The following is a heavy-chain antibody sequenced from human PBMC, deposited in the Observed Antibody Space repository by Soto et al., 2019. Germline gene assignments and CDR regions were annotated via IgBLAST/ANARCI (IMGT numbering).Heavy chain of an antibody. V-gene: IGHV1-18*01. J-gene: IGHJ6*02. CDR1: GYTFTSYG. CDR3: ARGLRITMVRGVIDYGMDV. Sequence: ASVKVSCKASGYTFTSYGISWVRQAPGQGLEWMGWISAYNGNTNYAQKLQGRVTRTTDTSTSTSYMELRSLRSDDTAVYYCARGLRITMVRGVIDYGMDVWGQGTTVTVSS. CDR2: ISAYNGNT. D-gene: IGHD3-10*01.